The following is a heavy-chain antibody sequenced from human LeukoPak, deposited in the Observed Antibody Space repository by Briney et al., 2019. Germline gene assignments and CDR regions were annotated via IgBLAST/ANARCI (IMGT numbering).Heavy chain of an antibody. CDR2: ITESGGTE. CDR3: ARPPEGYSYGFYFGH. D-gene: IGHD5-18*01. V-gene: IGHV3-11*01. J-gene: IGHJ4*02. CDR1: AFTFSEYS. Sequence: GGSLRLSCVGSAFTFSEYSMSWIRQAPGRELEWISSITESGGTEYYADSVKGRFSISRDNAKSALYLQMNSLRAEDTAVYYCARPPEGYSYGFYFGHWGQGAPVIVSS.